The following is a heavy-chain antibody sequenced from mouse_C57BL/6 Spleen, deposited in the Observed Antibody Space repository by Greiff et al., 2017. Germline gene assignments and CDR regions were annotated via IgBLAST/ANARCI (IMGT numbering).Heavy chain of an antibody. CDR3: AREGRYDYDGPDAMDY. V-gene: IGHV5-17*01. J-gene: IGHJ4*01. CDR1: GFTFSDYG. D-gene: IGHD2-4*01. Sequence: EVKLVESGGGLVKPGGSLKLSCAASGFTFSDYGMHWVRQAPEKGLEWVAYISSGSSTIYYADTVKGRFTISRDNAKNTLFLQMTSLRSEDTAMYYCAREGRYDYDGPDAMDYWGQGTSVTVSS. CDR2: ISSGSSTI.